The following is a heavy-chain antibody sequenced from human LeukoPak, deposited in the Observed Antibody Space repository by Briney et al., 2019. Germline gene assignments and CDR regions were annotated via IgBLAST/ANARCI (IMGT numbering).Heavy chain of an antibody. D-gene: IGHD5-12*01. CDR1: GFTFSSYW. J-gene: IGHJ6*03. Sequence: PGGSLRLSCAASGFTFSSYWMHWVRQAPGKGLVWVSRINSDGSSTSYADSVKGRFTISRDNAKNTLYLQMNSLRAEDTAVYYCARVATMISAYYYMDVWGKGTTVTISS. V-gene: IGHV3-74*01. CDR3: ARVATMISAYYYMDV. CDR2: INSDGSST.